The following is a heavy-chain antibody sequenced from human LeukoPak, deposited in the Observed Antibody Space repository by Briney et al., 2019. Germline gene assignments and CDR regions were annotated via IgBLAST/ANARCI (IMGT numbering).Heavy chain of an antibody. D-gene: IGHD3-22*01. CDR3: ASAPNYYDSSGLDY. Sequence: GSLRLSCAASGFTVSSNYMSWVRQAPGKGLEWVSVIYSGGSTYYADSVKGRFTISRDNSKSPLYLQMNSLRAEDTAVYYCASAPNYYDSSGLDYWGQGTLVTVSS. V-gene: IGHV3-66*01. CDR1: GFTVSSNY. J-gene: IGHJ4*02. CDR2: IYSGGST.